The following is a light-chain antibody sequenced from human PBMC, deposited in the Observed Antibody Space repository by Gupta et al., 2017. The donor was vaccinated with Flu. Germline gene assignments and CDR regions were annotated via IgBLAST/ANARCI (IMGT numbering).Light chain of an antibody. Sequence: HSPLTQPASVAGSPGPSITISCTGTSSAVGGYNYVCWYQRHPGKAPKLMIYDVSKRPAVVASRFSGSKSVNTASLTISGRQEADEADYYCISYSSSSTYVFGTGTKVTVL. V-gene: IGLV2-14*01. J-gene: IGLJ1*01. CDR1: SSAVGGYNY. CDR3: ISYSSSSTYV. CDR2: DVS.